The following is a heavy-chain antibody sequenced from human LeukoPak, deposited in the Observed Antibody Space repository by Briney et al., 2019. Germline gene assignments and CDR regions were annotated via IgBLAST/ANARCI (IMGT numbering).Heavy chain of an antibody. CDR1: GGSISSSNW. D-gene: IGHD6-25*01. CDR3: AGFEFRSSGVFDY. V-gene: IGHV4-4*02. J-gene: IGHJ4*02. CDR2: IYHSGST. Sequence: SGTLSLTCAVSGGSISSSNWWSWVRQPPGKGLEWIGSIYHSGSTYHNPSLKSRVTISVDTSKNQFSLKLSSVTAADTAVYYCAGFEFRSSGVFDYWGQGTLVTVSS.